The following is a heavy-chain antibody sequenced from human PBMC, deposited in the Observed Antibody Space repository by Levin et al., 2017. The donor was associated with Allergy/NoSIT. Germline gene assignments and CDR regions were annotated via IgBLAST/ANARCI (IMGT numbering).Heavy chain of an antibody. CDR1: GYTFTSYA. V-gene: IGHV1-3*01. Sequence: GESLKISCKASGYTFTSYAMHWVRQAPGQRLEWMGWINAGNGNTKYSQKFQGRVTITRDTSASTAYMELSSLRSEDTAVYYCARDRCSGGSCYEFDYWGQGTLVTVSS. D-gene: IGHD2-15*01. CDR2: INAGNGNT. CDR3: ARDRCSGGSCYEFDY. J-gene: IGHJ4*02.